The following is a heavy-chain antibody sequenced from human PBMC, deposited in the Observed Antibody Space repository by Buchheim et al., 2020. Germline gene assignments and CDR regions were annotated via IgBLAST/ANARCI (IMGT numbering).Heavy chain of an antibody. J-gene: IGHJ6*02. CDR2: VSSSGSTK. Sequence: QVQLVESGGGVVLPGRSLGLSCAASGFTFINYALHWVRQAPGKGLEWVAVVSSSGSTKFYADSVKGRFTISRDNSKNTLELQMNSLRDEDTGVYYCARSITGRKLMDVWGQGTT. CDR3: ARSITGRKLMDV. CDR1: GFTFINYA. V-gene: IGHV3-30-3*01. D-gene: IGHD1-14*01.